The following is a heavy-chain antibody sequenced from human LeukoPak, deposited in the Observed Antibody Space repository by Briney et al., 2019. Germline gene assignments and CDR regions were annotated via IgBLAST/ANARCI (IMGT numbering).Heavy chain of an antibody. V-gene: IGHV4-39*01. Sequence: PSETLSLTCTVSGGSISSTTYYWGWIRQPPGKGLEWIGSMFYSGSTYYNPSLKSRVTISVDTSKNQFSLKLSSVTAADTAVYYCASLSSGARGENPGDYWGQGTLVTVSS. CDR2: MFYSGST. J-gene: IGHJ4*02. CDR3: ASLSSGARGENPGDY. D-gene: IGHD3-16*01. CDR1: GGSISSTTYY.